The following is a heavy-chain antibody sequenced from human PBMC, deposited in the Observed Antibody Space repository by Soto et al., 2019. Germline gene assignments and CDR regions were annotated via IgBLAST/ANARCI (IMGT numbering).Heavy chain of an antibody. CDR1: GYTFNRHG. CDR3: ARVRIVGAREIDF. Sequence: QVHLVQSGGEVKKPGASVKVSCKASGYTFNRHGITWVRQDPGQGLEWMGWISGYNGDINYEQKFQGRVTLSSDTLTSTVYLELKSLRFADTAVYYCARVRIVGAREIDFWGQGTLVTVSS. J-gene: IGHJ4*02. D-gene: IGHD1-26*01. V-gene: IGHV1-18*04. CDR2: ISGYNGDI.